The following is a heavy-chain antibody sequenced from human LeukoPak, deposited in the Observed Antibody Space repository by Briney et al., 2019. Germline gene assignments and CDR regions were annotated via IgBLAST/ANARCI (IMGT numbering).Heavy chain of an antibody. D-gene: IGHD2-2*01. V-gene: IGHV4-39*07. Sequence: SETLSLTCTVSGGSISSSSYYWGWIRQPPGKGLEWIGSIYYSGSTYYNPSLKSRVTISVDTSKNQFSLKLSSVTAADTAVYCCARDERTRRLDYWGQGTLVTVSS. CDR2: IYYSGST. CDR3: ARDERTRRLDY. J-gene: IGHJ4*02. CDR1: GGSISSSSYY.